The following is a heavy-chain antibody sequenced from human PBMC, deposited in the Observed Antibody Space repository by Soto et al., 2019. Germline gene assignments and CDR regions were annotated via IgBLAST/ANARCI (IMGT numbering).Heavy chain of an antibody. CDR2: ISGSGGST. D-gene: IGHD6-19*01. Sequence: GGSLRLSCAASGFTFSSYAMSWVRQAPGKGLEWVSAISGSGGSTYYADSVKGRFTISRDNSKNTLYLQMNSLRAEDTAVYYCAKDGTHAGYSSGWYDPYHWFDPWGQGTLVTVSS. CDR1: GFTFSSYA. V-gene: IGHV3-23*01. CDR3: AKDGTHAGYSSGWYDPYHWFDP. J-gene: IGHJ5*02.